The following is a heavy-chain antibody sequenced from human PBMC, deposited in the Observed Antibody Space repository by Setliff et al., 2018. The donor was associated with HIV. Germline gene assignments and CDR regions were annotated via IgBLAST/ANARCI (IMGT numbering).Heavy chain of an antibody. V-gene: IGHV1-24*01. Sequence: ASVKVSCKVSGYNITELSRHWVRQDPGKGLEWMGGLDPKDGKTMYAQKFQGRVTMTEDTSTDTAHMELRSLRSADTAVYYSVIRSAARPFDYWGQGTLVPVSS. CDR3: VIRSAARPFDY. CDR1: GYNITELS. J-gene: IGHJ4*02. CDR2: LDPKDGKT. D-gene: IGHD6-6*01.